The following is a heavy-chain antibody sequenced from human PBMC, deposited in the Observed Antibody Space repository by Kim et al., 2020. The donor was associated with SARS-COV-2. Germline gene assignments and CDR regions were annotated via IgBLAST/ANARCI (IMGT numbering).Heavy chain of an antibody. CDR3: ARDLSNGRPGGFDY. J-gene: IGHJ4*02. CDR2: ISICSTYI. Sequence: GGSLRLSCAASGFNFNRYSMNWVRQAPGKGLEWVSTISICSTYIYYADSVKGRFTISRDNAKNSLFLQMNSLRAEDTAMYYCARDLSNGRPGGFDYWGQGILVTVSS. CDR1: GFNFNRYS. V-gene: IGHV3-21*01. D-gene: IGHD2-8*01.